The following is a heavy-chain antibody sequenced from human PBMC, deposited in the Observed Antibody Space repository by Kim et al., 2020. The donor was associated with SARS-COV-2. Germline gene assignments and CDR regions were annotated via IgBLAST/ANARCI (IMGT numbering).Heavy chain of an antibody. CDR1: GYTFTGYY. V-gene: IGHV1-2*06. Sequence: ASVKVSCKASGYTFTGYYMHWVRQAPGQGLEWMGRINPNSGGTNYAQKFQGRVTMTRDTSISTAYMELSRLRSDDTAVYYCAIGAVAGKYFQHWGQGTLVTVSS. CDR2: INPNSGGT. J-gene: IGHJ1*01. D-gene: IGHD6-19*01. CDR3: AIGAVAGKYFQH.